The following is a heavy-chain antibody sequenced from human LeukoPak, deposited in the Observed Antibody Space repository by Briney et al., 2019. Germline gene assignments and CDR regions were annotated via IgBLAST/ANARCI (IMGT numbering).Heavy chain of an antibody. J-gene: IGHJ5*02. Sequence: GGSLRLSCAASGFTVSSTYMNWVRQAPGKGLEWISVIYSGGSTNYADSVKGRFTISRDNYKNTLYLQMNSLRAEDTAVYYCARPSSGYYKSWFDPWGQGTLVTVSS. CDR1: GFTVSSTY. CDR2: IYSGGST. V-gene: IGHV3-53*01. D-gene: IGHD3-22*01. CDR3: ARPSSGYYKSWFDP.